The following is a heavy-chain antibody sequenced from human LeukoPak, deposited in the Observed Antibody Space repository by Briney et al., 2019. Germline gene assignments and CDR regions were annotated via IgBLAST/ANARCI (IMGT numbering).Heavy chain of an antibody. V-gene: IGHV3-21*01. CDR3: ARDRGLYDSSGYYYGYYYGMDV. D-gene: IGHD3-22*01. CDR1: GFTFSSYS. J-gene: IGHJ6*02. CDR2: ISSSSSYI. Sequence: GGSLRLSCAASGFTFSSYSMNWVRQAPGKGLEWVSSISSSSSYIYYADSVKGRFTISRDNAKNSLYLQMNSLRAEDTAVYYCARDRGLYDSSGYYYGYYYGMDVWGQGTTVTVSS.